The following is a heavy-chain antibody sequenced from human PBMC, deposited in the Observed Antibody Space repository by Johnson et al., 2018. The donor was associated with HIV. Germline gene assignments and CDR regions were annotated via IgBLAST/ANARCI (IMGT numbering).Heavy chain of an antibody. CDR2: IKSKTDGGTT. CDR3: TTDLELAGLWFGELWDDAFDI. D-gene: IGHD3-10*01. V-gene: IGHV3-15*01. J-gene: IGHJ3*02. CDR1: GFTFSNAW. Sequence: VQLVESGGGLVKPGGSLRLSCAASGFTFSNAWMSWVRQAPGKGLEWVGRIKSKTDGGTTDYAAPVKGRFTISRDDSKNTLYLQMNSLKTEDTAVYYCTTDLELAGLWFGELWDDAFDIWGQGTMVIVSS.